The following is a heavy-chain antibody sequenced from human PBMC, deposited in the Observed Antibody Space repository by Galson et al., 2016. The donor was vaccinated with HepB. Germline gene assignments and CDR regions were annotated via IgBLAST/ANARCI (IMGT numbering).Heavy chain of an antibody. D-gene: IGHD3-10*01. CDR3: AKDHSFYYGSGSYSPDYNWFDP. CDR1: GFTFSSYA. J-gene: IGHJ5*02. CDR2: ISGAGGNT. V-gene: IGHV3-23*01. Sequence: SLRLSCAGSGFTFSSYAMSWVRQTPGKGLEWVSAISGAGGNTYYADSVKGRFTISRDNSKNRLYLQMNSLRAEDTAVYYCAKDHSFYYGSGSYSPDYNWFDPWGQGTLVTVSS.